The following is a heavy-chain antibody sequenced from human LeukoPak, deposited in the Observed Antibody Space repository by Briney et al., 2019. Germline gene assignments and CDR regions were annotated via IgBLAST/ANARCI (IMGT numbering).Heavy chain of an antibody. CDR2: IYYSGST. Sequence: SETLSLTCTVSGGSISSGDYSWSWSRQPPGRGLEWIGYIYYSGSTYYNPSLKSRVTISVDTSKNQFSLKLSSVTAADTAVYYCAREVVSDYYFDYWGQGTLVTVSS. V-gene: IGHV4-30-4*01. J-gene: IGHJ4*02. D-gene: IGHD5/OR15-5a*01. CDR1: GGSISSGDYS. CDR3: AREVVSDYYFDY.